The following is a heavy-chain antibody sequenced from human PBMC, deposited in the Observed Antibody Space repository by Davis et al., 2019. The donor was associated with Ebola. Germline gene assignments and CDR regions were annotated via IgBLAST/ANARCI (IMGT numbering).Heavy chain of an antibody. CDR2: ISGRGGSI. CDR1: GFTFSSYS. CDR3: ARRLETHWRVGWCMDF. Sequence: ESLKIYCAASGFTFSSYSMNWVRQAPGKGLEWVSAISGRGGSIYYADCVKGRFTISLDNSKNTLYLQMSSLRAEDTAVYYCARRLETHWRVGWCMDFWGQGTTVTVSS. J-gene: IGHJ6*02. V-gene: IGHV3-23*01. D-gene: IGHD5-24*01.